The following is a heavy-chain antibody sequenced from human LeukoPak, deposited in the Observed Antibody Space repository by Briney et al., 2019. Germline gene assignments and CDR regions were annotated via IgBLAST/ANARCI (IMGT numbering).Heavy chain of an antibody. Sequence: SGGSLRLSCGASGFTFSSYSMNWVRQAPGKGLEWVSSISSSSSYIYYADSVKGRFTISRDNAKNSLYLQMNSLRAEDTAVYYCARRHDYSNYPDYWGQGTLVTVSS. CDR2: ISSSSSYI. V-gene: IGHV3-21*01. J-gene: IGHJ4*02. CDR3: ARRHDYSNYPDY. D-gene: IGHD4-11*01. CDR1: GFTFSSYS.